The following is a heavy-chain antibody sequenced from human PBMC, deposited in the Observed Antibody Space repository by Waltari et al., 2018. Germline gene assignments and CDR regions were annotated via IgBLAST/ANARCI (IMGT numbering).Heavy chain of an antibody. D-gene: IGHD3-3*01. CDR1: GGSFSGYY. V-gene: IGHV4-34*01. J-gene: IGHJ5*02. Sequence: QVQLQQWGAGLLKPSATLSLTCAVYGGSFSGYYWSWIRQPQGKGVGGIGESTHSGRTNYNPSLKRRGTISVDTSKNQFSLKRSSVTAADTAVYYCARFPTYYDVWSGYHNWFDPWGQGTLVTVSS. CDR2: STHSGRT. CDR3: ARFPTYYDVWSGYHNWFDP.